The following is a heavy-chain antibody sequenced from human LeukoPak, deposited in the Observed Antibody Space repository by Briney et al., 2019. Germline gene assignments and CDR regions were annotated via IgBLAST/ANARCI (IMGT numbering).Heavy chain of an antibody. CDR1: GFTFDDYA. CDR2: ISWNSDSI. Sequence: GGSLRLSCAASGFTFDDYAMHWVRQAPGKGLEWVSGISWNSDSIGYADSVKGRFTISRDNAKNSLYLQMNSLRAEDMALYYCAKGTGQYYYYYYMDVWGKGTTVTVSS. V-gene: IGHV3-9*03. D-gene: IGHD3/OR15-3a*01. CDR3: AKGTGQYYYYYYMDV. J-gene: IGHJ6*03.